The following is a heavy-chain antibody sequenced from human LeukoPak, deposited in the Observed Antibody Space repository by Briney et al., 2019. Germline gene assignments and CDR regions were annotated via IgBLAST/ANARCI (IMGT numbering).Heavy chain of an antibody. V-gene: IGHV3-20*04. CDR2: INWYGGST. D-gene: IGHD3-3*01. CDR1: GLNYDDYG. J-gene: IGHJ6*03. CDR3: ARGPPAYEFGSGRGPYYYMDV. Sequence: GGSVRLSCAACGLNYDDYGMSWVRQAPGKGLEWVSGINWYGGSTGYADSVKGRFTISRDNAKHSLYLQMNSLRAEDTALYYCARGPPAYEFGSGRGPYYYMDVWGKGTTVTVSS.